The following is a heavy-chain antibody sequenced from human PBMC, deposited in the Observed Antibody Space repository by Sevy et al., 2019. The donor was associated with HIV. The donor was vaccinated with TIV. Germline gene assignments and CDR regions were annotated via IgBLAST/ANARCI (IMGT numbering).Heavy chain of an antibody. CDR2: VYYSGST. CDR3: ANQPLTLISPPDS. J-gene: IGHJ4*02. Sequence: SETLSLTCTVSGDSISNSRYYWGWIRQPPGKGLEWIGSVYYSGSTYYNPSLKSRVTLSIDTSKNQFLLKVNSVTASDTAVYYCANQPLTLISPPDSWGQGTLVTVSS. CDR1: GDSISNSRYY. V-gene: IGHV4-39*01. D-gene: IGHD2-2*01.